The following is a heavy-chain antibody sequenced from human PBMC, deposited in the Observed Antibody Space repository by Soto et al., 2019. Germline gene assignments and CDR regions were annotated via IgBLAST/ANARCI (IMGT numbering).Heavy chain of an antibody. CDR3: ARGGIAAAGPFDY. V-gene: IGHV3-48*04. D-gene: IGHD6-13*01. Sequence: GGSLRLSCAASGFTFRNYGMNWVRQAPGKGLEWVSRIGLGGSSTYYADSVEGRFTISRDNAKNTLYLQMNSLRAEDTAVYYCARGGIAAAGPFDYGGQGTLVTVSS. CDR1: GFTFRNYG. J-gene: IGHJ4*02. CDR2: IGLGGSST.